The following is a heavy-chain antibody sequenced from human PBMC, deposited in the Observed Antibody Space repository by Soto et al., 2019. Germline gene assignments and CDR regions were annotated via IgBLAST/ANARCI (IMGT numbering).Heavy chain of an antibody. CDR1: GYSFTSYW. V-gene: IGHV5-10-1*01. CDR3: ARHSHYDILTGYYIRFAP. Sequence: GESLKISCEGSGYSFTSYWISWVRQMPGKGLEWMGRIDPSDSYTNYSPSFQGHVTISADKSISTAYLQWSSLKASDTAMYYCARHSHYDILTGYYIRFAPWAQGTLVPVSS. J-gene: IGHJ5*02. CDR2: IDPSDSYT. D-gene: IGHD3-9*01.